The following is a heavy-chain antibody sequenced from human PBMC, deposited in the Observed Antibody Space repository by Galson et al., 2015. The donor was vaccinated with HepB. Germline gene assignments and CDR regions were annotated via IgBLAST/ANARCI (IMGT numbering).Heavy chain of an antibody. CDR1: GVIFSNYG. CDR2: ISYGSHK. V-gene: IGHV3-30*03. J-gene: IGHJ4*02. Sequence: SLRLSCAASGVIFSNYGMHWVRQAPGKGLEWVAAISYGSHKYHADSVRGRFTISRDNSKNTLYLQMNGLSADDTAVYYCARDPREQWLVPTFLFDSWGQGTLVTVSS. CDR3: ARDPREQWLVPTFLFDS. D-gene: IGHD6-19*01.